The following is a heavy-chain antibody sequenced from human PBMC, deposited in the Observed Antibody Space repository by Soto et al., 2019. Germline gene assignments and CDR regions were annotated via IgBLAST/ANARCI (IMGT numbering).Heavy chain of an antibody. V-gene: IGHV4-61*08. D-gene: IGHD3-10*01. CDR3: ERLPYYYGSGSTSDY. J-gene: IGHJ4*02. CDR2: IYYSGST. Sequence: SETLSLTCTVSGDAVSSGGFYWSWIRQPPGKRLEWIGYIYYSGSTTYNPSLESRVTISVDTSKNQFSLKLSSLTAADTAVYYCERLPYYYGSGSTSDYWGQGTLVTVSS. CDR1: GDAVSSGGFY.